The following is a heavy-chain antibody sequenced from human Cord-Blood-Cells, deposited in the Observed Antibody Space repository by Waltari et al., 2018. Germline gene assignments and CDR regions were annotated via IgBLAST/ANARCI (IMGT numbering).Heavy chain of an antibody. J-gene: IGHJ6*03. CDR2: IYYSGRT. CDR3: ARRRGSSSWYYYYYYMDV. Sequence: QLQLQESGPGLVKPSETLSLTCTVSGGSISSSSYYWGWIRQPPGTGLEWIGSIYYSGRTYYSPSLKSRFTRSVDTSKNQFSLKLSSVTAADTAVYYCARRRGSSSWYYYYYYMDVWGKGTTVTVSS. V-gene: IGHV4-39*01. D-gene: IGHD6-13*01. CDR1: GGSISSSSYY.